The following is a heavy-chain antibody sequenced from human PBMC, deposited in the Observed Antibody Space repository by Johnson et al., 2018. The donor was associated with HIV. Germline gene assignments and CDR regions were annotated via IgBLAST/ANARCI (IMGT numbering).Heavy chain of an antibody. D-gene: IGHD1-20*01. Sequence: QVQLVESGGDVVQPVGSLRLSCAASGFSFSSYGIHWVRQAPGKGLEWVAFTQYDGSNKYYADSVKGRFTISRDNSKKTLFLQMNNLRAEDMAVYYCARVIPTLPLTGTRAFDIWGQGTMVTVSS. CDR3: ARVIPTLPLTGTRAFDI. CDR2: TQYDGSNK. CDR1: GFSFSSYG. J-gene: IGHJ3*02. V-gene: IGHV3-30*02.